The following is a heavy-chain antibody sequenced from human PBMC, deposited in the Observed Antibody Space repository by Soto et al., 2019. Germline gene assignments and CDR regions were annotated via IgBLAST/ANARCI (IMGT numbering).Heavy chain of an antibody. CDR3: ARGWGYDSNDYYYAY. D-gene: IGHD3-22*01. CDR1: GGTFSRHA. V-gene: IGHV1-69*01. J-gene: IGHJ4*02. Sequence: QVQLVQSGAEVRKPGSSVKVSCKASGGTFSRHASSWVRQAPGQGLEWMGGIIPIFGTANHAQKFQGRVTIIADESTSTVYMELSSLRYEDTAMYYCARGWGYDSNDYYYAYWGQGTLVIVSS. CDR2: IIPIFGTA.